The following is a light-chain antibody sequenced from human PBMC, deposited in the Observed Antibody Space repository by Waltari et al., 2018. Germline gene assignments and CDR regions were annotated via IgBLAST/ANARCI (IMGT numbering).Light chain of an antibody. CDR3: QQTYTTPWT. V-gene: IGKV1-39*01. Sequence: IEMTHIPSCLNASVGDRDHITCRSSQTVSKFLNGYQQKPGEAPKLLIYAASTLQSGVPSRFRGGGSGTDFTLIISSLQPDDFATYFWQQTYTTPWTFGQGTRVDI. CDR1: QTVSKF. J-gene: IGKJ1*01. CDR2: AAS.